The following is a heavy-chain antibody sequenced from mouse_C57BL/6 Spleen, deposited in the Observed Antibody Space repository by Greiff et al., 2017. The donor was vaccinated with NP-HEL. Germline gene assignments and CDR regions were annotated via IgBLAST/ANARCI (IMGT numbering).Heavy chain of an antibody. CDR3: ASPMGGSSFPFDY. D-gene: IGHD1-1*01. Sequence: VQLQQSVAELVRPGASVKLSCTASGFNIENTYMHWVKQRPEQGLEWIGRIDPANGNTKYAPKFQGKATITADTSSNTAYLQLSSLTSEDTAIYYCASPMGGSSFPFDYWGQGTTLTVSS. CDR1: GFNIENTY. J-gene: IGHJ2*01. CDR2: IDPANGNT. V-gene: IGHV14-3*01.